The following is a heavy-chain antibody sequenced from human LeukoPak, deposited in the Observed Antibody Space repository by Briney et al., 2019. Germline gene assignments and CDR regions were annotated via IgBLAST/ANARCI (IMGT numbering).Heavy chain of an antibody. Sequence: GGSLRLSCAASGFTFSSYAMSWVRQAPGKGLEWVSAISGSGSTIYYADSVKGRFTISRDNAKNSLYLQMNSLRAEDTAVYYCARRPLGALRAFDIWGQGTMVTVSS. J-gene: IGHJ3*02. V-gene: IGHV3-23*01. CDR1: GFTFSSYA. CDR2: ISGSGSTI. D-gene: IGHD3-16*01. CDR3: ARRPLGALRAFDI.